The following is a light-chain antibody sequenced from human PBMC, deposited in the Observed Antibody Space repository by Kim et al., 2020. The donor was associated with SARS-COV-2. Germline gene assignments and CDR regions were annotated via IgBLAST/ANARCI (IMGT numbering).Light chain of an antibody. J-gene: IGLJ2*01. Sequence: SSELTQDPAVSVALRQTVRITCQGDSLRSYYATWYQQKPGQAPIVVIYGKNNRPSGIPDRFSGSSSGNTASLTITGTQAGDEGDYYCNSRDSNDNVVFGG. V-gene: IGLV3-19*01. CDR1: SLRSYY. CDR3: NSRDSNDNVV. CDR2: GKN.